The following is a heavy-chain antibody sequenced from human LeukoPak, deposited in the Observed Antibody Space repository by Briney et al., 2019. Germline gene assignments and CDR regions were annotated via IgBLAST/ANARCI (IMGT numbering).Heavy chain of an antibody. CDR2: FDPEDGET. V-gene: IGHV1-24*01. CDR1: GYTLTELS. D-gene: IGHD3-10*01. Sequence: ASVKVSCKVSGYTLTELSMHWVRQAPGKGLEWMGGFDPEDGETIYAQKFQGRVTMTEDTSTDTAYMELSSLRSEDTAVYYCARARHFGELFPSRFDYWGQGTLVTVSS. J-gene: IGHJ4*02. CDR3: ARARHFGELFPSRFDY.